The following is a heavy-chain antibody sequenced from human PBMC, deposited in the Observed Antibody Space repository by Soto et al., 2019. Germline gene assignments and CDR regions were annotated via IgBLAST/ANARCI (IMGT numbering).Heavy chain of an antibody. CDR2: INPNSGGT. J-gene: IGHJ6*02. D-gene: IGHD4-4*01. Sequence: QVQLVQSGAEVKKPGASVKVSCKASGYTFTGYYMHWVRQAPGQGLEWMGWINPNSGGTNYGQKFQGWVTMTRDTSISTAYMELSRLRSDDTAVYYCARGDATVTTFYYGMDVWGQGTTVTVSS. CDR1: GYTFTGYY. V-gene: IGHV1-2*04. CDR3: ARGDATVTTFYYGMDV.